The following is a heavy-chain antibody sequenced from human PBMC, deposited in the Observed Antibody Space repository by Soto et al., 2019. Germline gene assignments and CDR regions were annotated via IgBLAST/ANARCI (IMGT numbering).Heavy chain of an antibody. D-gene: IGHD1-1*01. J-gene: IGHJ4*02. Sequence: SLKVSCKASGGTFSSYAISWVRQAPGQGLEWMGGIIPIFGTANYAQKFQGRVTITADESTSTAYMELSSLRSEDTAVYYCARVVQLERRVFDYWGQGTLVTVSS. CDR2: IIPIFGTA. V-gene: IGHV1-69*13. CDR1: GGTFSSYA. CDR3: ARVVQLERRVFDY.